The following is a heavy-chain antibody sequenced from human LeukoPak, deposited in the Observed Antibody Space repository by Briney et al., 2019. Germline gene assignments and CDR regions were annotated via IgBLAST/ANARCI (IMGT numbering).Heavy chain of an antibody. V-gene: IGHV3-20*04. CDR2: NWNGGST. J-gene: IGHJ3*02. D-gene: IGHD2-15*01. CDR3: ARESYCSGGSCYSGRAFDI. CDR1: GFTFDDYG. Sequence: GGSLRLSCAASGFTFDDYGMSWVRQAPGKGLEWVSGNWNGGSTGYADSVKGRFTISRDNAKNTLYLQMNSLRAEDTAVYYCARESYCSGGSCYSGRAFDIWGQGTMVTVSS.